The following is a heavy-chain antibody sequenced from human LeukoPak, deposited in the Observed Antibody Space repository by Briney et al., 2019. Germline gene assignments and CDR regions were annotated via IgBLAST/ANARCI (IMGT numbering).Heavy chain of an antibody. D-gene: IGHD3-16*01. CDR2: LSGSGGNT. J-gene: IGHJ4*02. Sequence: GGSLRLSCAASGFTFSSYAMSWVRQAPGKGLEWVSGLSGSGGNTYYADSVKGRFTISRDNPKNTLYLQMNSLTAEDTAVYYCATEKGDSPDYWGQGTLVTVSS. CDR1: GFTFSSYA. V-gene: IGHV3-23*01. CDR3: ATEKGDSPDY.